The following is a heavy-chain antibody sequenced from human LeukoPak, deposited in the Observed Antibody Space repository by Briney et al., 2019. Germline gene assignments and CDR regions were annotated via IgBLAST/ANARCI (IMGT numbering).Heavy chain of an antibody. Sequence: SETLSLTCTVSGGSISSYYWSWIRQPPGKGLEWIGYIYYSGSTNYNPSLKSRVTISVDTSKNQISLKLTSVTAADTAVYYCAISSTYYQLDYWGQGTLVTVSS. CDR1: GGSISSYY. CDR3: AISSTYYQLDY. J-gene: IGHJ4*02. D-gene: IGHD3-22*01. V-gene: IGHV4-59*12. CDR2: IYYSGST.